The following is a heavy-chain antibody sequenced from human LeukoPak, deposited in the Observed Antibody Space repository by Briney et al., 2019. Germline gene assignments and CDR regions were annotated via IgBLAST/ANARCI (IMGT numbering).Heavy chain of an antibody. CDR2: IYYSGST. V-gene: IGHV4-59*01. D-gene: IGHD2-15*01. CDR1: GGSISSYY. Sequence: SETLSLTCTVSGGSISSYYWSWIRQPPGKGLEWIGYIYYSGSTNYNPSLKSRVTISVDTSKNQFSLKLSSVTAADTAVYYCARGGYCSGGSCYYYYYYMDVWGKGTTVTVSS. CDR3: ARGGYCSGGSCYYYYYYMDV. J-gene: IGHJ6*03.